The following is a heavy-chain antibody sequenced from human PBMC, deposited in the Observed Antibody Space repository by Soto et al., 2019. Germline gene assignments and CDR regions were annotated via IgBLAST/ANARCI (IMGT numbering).Heavy chain of an antibody. CDR2: TNPYNGNT. Sequence: QVQLVQSGVEVKRPGASVKVSCKATGYTFTSYGISWVRQAPGKGLEWMGWTNPYNGNTNYAQKLQGRVTMTTDTSTSTAYMELRSLRSDDTAVYYCTRDPVGGNWFDPWGQGTLVTVSS. J-gene: IGHJ5*02. CDR3: TRDPVGGNWFDP. V-gene: IGHV1-18*01. CDR1: GYTFTSYG. D-gene: IGHD1-26*01.